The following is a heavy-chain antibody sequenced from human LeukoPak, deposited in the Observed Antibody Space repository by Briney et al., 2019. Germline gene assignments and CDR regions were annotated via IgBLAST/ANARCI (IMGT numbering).Heavy chain of an antibody. CDR1: GFTFSSYE. Sequence: GSLRLSCAVSGFTFSSYEMNWVRQAPGKGLEWVSYISSSGSTIYYADSVKGRFTISRDDAKNSLYLQMNSLRVEDTAICYCARDRDYYDSNSFSPDAFDIWGQGTMVTVSS. J-gene: IGHJ3*02. V-gene: IGHV3-48*03. CDR2: ISSSGSTI. D-gene: IGHD3-22*01. CDR3: ARDRDYYDSNSFSPDAFDI.